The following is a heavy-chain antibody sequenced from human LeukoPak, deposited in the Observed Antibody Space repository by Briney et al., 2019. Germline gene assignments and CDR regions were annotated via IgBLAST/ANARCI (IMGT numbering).Heavy chain of an antibody. CDR1: GFTFTTYW. CDR2: ISTYESIT. Sequence: GGSLTLSCAASGFTFTTYWSHGVRQAPGKGLVWVSRISTYESITIYAGSVKGRFTISRDNAKNTLFLQMNSLRAEDTAVYYCARDRGNWFDPWGPGTLVTVSS. J-gene: IGHJ5*02. V-gene: IGHV3-74*01. CDR3: ARDRGNWFDP.